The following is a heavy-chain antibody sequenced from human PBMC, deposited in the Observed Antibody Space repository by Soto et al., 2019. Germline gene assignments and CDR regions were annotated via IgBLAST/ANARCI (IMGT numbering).Heavy chain of an antibody. V-gene: IGHV4-34*01. CDR1: GGSFSGYY. Sequence: SETLSLTCAVYGGSFSGYYWSWIRQPPGKGLEWIGEINHSGSTNYNPSLKSRVTISVDTSKNQFSLKLSSVTAADTAVYYCARDRGRGWYGFDYGGQGTRVT. CDR2: INHSGST. D-gene: IGHD6-19*01. CDR3: ARDRGRGWYGFDY. J-gene: IGHJ4*02.